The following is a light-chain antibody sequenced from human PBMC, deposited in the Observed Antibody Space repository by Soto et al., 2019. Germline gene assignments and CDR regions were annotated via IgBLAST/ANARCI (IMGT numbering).Light chain of an antibody. CDR2: ANS. Sequence: QSVLTQPPSVSGAAGQRVTISCSGSSSNLGAGYDVQWYRQFPGTAPKLLIYANSVRPSGVPDRFSGSKSGTSASLAITGLQAEDEPDYYCESYDSSLIASTVLGTGTKVTV. V-gene: IGLV1-40*01. CDR1: SSNLGAGYD. CDR3: ESYDSSLIASTV. J-gene: IGLJ1*01.